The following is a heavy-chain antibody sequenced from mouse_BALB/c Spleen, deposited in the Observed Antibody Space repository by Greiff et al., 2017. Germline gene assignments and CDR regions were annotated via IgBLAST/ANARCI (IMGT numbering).Heavy chain of an antibody. CDR1: GFTFTSYG. J-gene: IGHJ4*01. Sequence: EVLLVESGAGLVQPGGSRKLSCAASGFTFTSYGMHWVRQAPGQGLEWVGYISSGSSTIYYADTLKGRYTITRNNANNTFFLQMTLLRSEDTALYYCARENGDGDYAMDYWGQGTSVTVSS. V-gene: IGHV5-17*02. CDR3: ARENGDGDYAMDY. CDR2: ISSGSSTI. D-gene: IGHD4-1*01.